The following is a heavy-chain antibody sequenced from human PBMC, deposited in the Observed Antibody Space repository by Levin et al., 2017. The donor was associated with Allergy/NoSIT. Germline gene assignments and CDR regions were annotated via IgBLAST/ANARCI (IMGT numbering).Heavy chain of an antibody. CDR3: VKAAVAD. D-gene: IGHD6-19*01. CDR1: GFTFSSYA. Sequence: GGSLRLSCAASGFTFSSYAMSWVRQAPGKGLEWVSGIHDSGRYTYYADSVKGRFTISRDNSKNTLYLQMNSLRPEDTAVYYCVKAAVADWGQGTLVTVSS. CDR2: IHDSGRYT. V-gene: IGHV3-23*01. J-gene: IGHJ4*02.